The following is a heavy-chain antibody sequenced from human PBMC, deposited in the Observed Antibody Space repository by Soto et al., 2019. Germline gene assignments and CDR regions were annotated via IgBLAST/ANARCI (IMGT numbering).Heavy chain of an antibody. CDR3: ARVARWRTTDY. Sequence: ASVKVACKASGGTLSSYAISWVRQAPGQGLEWMGGIIPIFGTANYAQKFQGRVTITADESTSTAYMELSSLRSEDTAVYYCARVARWRTTDYWGQGTLVTVSS. CDR1: GGTLSSYA. J-gene: IGHJ4*02. CDR2: IIPIFGTA. V-gene: IGHV1-69*13. D-gene: IGHD1-1*01.